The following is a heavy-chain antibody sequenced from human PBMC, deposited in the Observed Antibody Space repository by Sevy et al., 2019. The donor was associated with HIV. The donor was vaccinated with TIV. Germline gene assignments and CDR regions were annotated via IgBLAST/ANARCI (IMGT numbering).Heavy chain of an antibody. J-gene: IGHJ6*02. CDR1: GFKFGVYA. CDR3: TRVRGTISPYYYFGMDV. V-gene: IGHV3-49*03. Sequence: GGSLRLSCTASGFKFGVYAMSWLRQAPGKGLEWVGFIRSQTFGGTTEYAASVKDRFAISRDDSRSIAYLQMDSLTTEDTAIYFCTRVRGTISPYYYFGMDVWGQGTTVTVSS. D-gene: IGHD3-16*01. CDR2: IRSQTFGGTT.